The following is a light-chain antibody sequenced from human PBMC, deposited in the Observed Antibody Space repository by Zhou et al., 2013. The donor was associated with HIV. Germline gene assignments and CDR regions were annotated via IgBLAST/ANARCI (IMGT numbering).Light chain of an antibody. V-gene: IGKV3-20*01. CDR2: GAS. J-gene: IGKJ1*01. CDR1: QSVSNNY. Sequence: VLTQSPGTLSLSPGERATLSCRASQSVSNNYLAWYQQKPGQAPRLLIYGASSRATGIPDKFTGSGSGTDFTFTIARLEPEDFAVYYCQQYGGSPWTFGQGPRRTSN. CDR3: QQYGGSPWT.